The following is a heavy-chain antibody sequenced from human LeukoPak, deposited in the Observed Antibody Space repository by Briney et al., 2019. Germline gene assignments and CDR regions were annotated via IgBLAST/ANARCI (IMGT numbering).Heavy chain of an antibody. Sequence: GGSPRLSCAASGITFKNAWMSWVRQAPGKGLEWVGRIKSKTNGGTTDYAAPVKGRFIISRDDSTNTLYLQMNSLKTEDSAVYYCTSPFLTYFFESESQSGKPDYWGQGTLVTVSS. V-gene: IGHV3-15*01. CDR3: TSPFLTYFFESESQSGKPDY. D-gene: IGHD3-10*01. CDR1: GITFKNAW. CDR2: IKSKTNGGTT. J-gene: IGHJ4*02.